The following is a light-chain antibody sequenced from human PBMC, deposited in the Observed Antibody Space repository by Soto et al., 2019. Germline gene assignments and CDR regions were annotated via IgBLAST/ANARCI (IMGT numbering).Light chain of an antibody. J-gene: IGKJ1*01. CDR2: NAF. CDR1: QSVSSN. CDR3: QQYYNWPRT. Sequence: EIVMTQSPATLSVSPGERATLSCRASQSVSSNLAWYQQKPGQAPRLLLYNAFTRASGIPASFSGSGSGTEFTLTISSLQSEDFAVYYCQQYYNWPRTFGQGTKVEIK. V-gene: IGKV3-15*01.